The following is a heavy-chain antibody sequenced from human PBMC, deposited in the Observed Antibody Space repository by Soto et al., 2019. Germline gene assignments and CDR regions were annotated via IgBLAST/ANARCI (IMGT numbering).Heavy chain of an antibody. D-gene: IGHD2-21*01. CDR3: ARVGLQGVGWFDP. CDR1: GGSISSYY. V-gene: IGHV4-59*01. J-gene: IGHJ5*02. Sequence: QVQLQESGPGLVKPSETLSLTCTVSGGSISSYYWSWIRQPPGKGLEWIGYIYYSGSTNYNPSLKSRFTISVDTSKNQFSLKLSSVTAADTAVYYCARVGLQGVGWFDPWGQGTLVTVSS. CDR2: IYYSGST.